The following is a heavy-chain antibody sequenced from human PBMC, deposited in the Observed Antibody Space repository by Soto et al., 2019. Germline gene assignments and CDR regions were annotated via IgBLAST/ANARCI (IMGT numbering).Heavy chain of an antibody. CDR1: GYTFTSYG. CDR3: ASSYYDSGTPYYYGMDV. CDR2: ISAYNGNT. J-gene: IGHJ6*02. Sequence: ASVKVSCKASGYTFTSYGISWVRQAPGQGLEWMGWISAYNGNTNYAQKLQGRVTMTTDTSTSTAYMELRSLRSDDTAVYYCASSYYDSGTPYYYGMDVWGQGTTVTVSS. D-gene: IGHD3-10*01. V-gene: IGHV1-18*01.